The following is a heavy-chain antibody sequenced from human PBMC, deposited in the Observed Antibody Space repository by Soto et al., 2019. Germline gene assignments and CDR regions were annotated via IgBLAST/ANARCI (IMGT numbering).Heavy chain of an antibody. CDR1: GGSISSNNW. CDR3: ARPSTSGTRFDY. CDR2: IYHSGST. J-gene: IGHJ4*02. D-gene: IGHD1-1*01. Sequence: QVQLQESGPGLVKPSGTLSLTCAVSGGSISSNNWWSWVRQPPGKGLEWIGEIYHSGSTNYNPSFKSRVAMSVDKPKNQFSLRLNSVTAADTALYYCARPSTSGTRFDYWGQGTPVTVSS. V-gene: IGHV4-4*02.